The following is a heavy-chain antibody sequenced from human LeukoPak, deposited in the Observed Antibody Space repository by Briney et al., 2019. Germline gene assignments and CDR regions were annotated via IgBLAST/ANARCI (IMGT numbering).Heavy chain of an antibody. D-gene: IGHD2-2*01. CDR3: ARDSPRTSDAFDI. J-gene: IGHJ3*02. CDR2: IYYSGST. CDR1: GGSISSYY. Sequence: PSETLSLTCTVSGGSISSYYWSWIRQPPGKGLEWIGYIYYSGSTNYNPSLKSRVTISVDTSKNQFSLKLSSVTAADTAVYYCARDSPRTSDAFDIWGQGTMVTVSS. V-gene: IGHV4-59*01.